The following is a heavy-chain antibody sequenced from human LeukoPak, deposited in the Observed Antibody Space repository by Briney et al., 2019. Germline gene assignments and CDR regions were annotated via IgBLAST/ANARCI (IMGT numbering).Heavy chain of an antibody. V-gene: IGHV3-48*01. CDR2: ISSSSGTI. Sequence: PGGSLRLSCAASGSTFSTYNMNWVRQAPGKGLEWVSYISSSSGTIYYADSVKGRFTISRDNAKNSLYLQMNSLRAEDTSVYYCAGLYCSSTSCNGDFDYWGQGTLVAVSS. CDR1: GSTFSTYN. CDR3: AGLYCSSTSCNGDFDY. D-gene: IGHD2-2*01. J-gene: IGHJ4*02.